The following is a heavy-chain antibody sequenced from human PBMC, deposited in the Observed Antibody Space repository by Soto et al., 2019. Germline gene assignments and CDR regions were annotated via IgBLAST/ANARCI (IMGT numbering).Heavy chain of an antibody. CDR2: TYYSAST. Sequence: SETLSLTCTVSGGSISSSSYYWGWIRQPPGKKLAWIRSTYYSASTYYNPSLKSRFTLSVDTSKNQFSLKLSSVTAADAAVYFCARSEATALDLWGQGMLVNVPS. CDR3: ARSEATALDL. J-gene: IGHJ5*02. V-gene: IGHV4-39*01. CDR1: GGSISSSSYY.